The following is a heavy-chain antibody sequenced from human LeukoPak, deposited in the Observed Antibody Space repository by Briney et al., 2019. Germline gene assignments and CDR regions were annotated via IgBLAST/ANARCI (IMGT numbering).Heavy chain of an antibody. Sequence: LSLTCTVSGGSISSYYWSWIRQAPGKGLEWVSYISSSGSTIYYADSVKGRFTISRDNAKNSLYLQMNSLRAEDTAVYYCARDSGTYCANGVCYGDYWGQGTLVTVSS. CDR3: ARDSGTYCANGVCYGDY. CDR2: ISSSGSTI. D-gene: IGHD2-8*01. V-gene: IGHV3-11*04. J-gene: IGHJ4*02. CDR1: GGSISSYY.